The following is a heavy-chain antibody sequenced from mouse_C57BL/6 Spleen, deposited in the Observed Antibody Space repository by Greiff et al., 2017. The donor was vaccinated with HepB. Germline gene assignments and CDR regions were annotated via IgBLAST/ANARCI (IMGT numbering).Heavy chain of an antibody. CDR3: AKKGQDYGSFDY. CDR1: GFSLTSYG. Sequence: VQVVESGPGLVQPSQSLSITCTVSGFSLTSYGVHWVRQSPGKGLEWLGVIWRGGSTDYNAAFMSRLSITKDNSKSQVFFKMNSLQADDTAIYSCAKKGQDYGSFDYWGQGTTLTVSS. V-gene: IGHV2-5*01. J-gene: IGHJ2*01. CDR2: IWRGGST. D-gene: IGHD1-1*01.